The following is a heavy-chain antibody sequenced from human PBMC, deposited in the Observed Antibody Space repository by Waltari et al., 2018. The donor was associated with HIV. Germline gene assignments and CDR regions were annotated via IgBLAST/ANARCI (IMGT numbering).Heavy chain of an antibody. J-gene: IGHJ4*02. CDR3: ARFGRASYGLDY. D-gene: IGHD1-26*01. V-gene: IGHV3-11*04. Sequence: QVQLVESGGGLVKPGGSLRLSCAASGFTFSDYYMSWIRQAPGKGLEGVSYIRSSGSAKYYADSVKGRFTISRDNAKKSVYLEINSLRVEDTAVYYCARFGRASYGLDYWGQGTLVTVSS. CDR2: IRSSGSAK. CDR1: GFTFSDYY.